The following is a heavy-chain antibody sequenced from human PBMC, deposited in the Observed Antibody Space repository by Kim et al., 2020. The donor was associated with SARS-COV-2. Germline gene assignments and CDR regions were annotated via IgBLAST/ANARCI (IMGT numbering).Heavy chain of an antibody. J-gene: IGHJ5*02. CDR3: ARHDYFDESGFSYASIRDLFDP. CDR2: SHYSSST. Sequence: SETLSLTCTASGGSISSSDYYWGWLREPPGKGLEWIGGSHYSSSTYYKSTLKSRVTISVDTSKNRFSLKLSSVTAADTAVYYCARHDYFDESGFSYASIRDLFDPWGQGTLVTVS. CDR1: GGSISSSDYY. V-gene: IGHV4-39*01. D-gene: IGHD3-22*01.